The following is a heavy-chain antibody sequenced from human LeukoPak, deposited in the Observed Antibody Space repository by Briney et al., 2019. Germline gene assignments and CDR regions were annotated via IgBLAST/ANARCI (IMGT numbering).Heavy chain of an antibody. V-gene: IGHV1-2*02. CDR2: INPHSGGT. D-gene: IGHD2-21*02. CDR1: GFTFSGHY. J-gene: IGHJ4*02. CDR3: VREGNELLSKNFDY. Sequence: ASVTVSCKASGFTFSGHYIHWVRQAPGQGLEWMGYINPHSGGTSSPQKFQGRVIMTTDTSISAVYMELSSLTSDDTAMYYCVREGNELLSKNFDYWGQGSLVTVSS.